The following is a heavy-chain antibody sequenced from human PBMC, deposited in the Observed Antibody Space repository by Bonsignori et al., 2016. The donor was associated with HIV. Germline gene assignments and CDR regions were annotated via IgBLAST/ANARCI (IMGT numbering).Heavy chain of an antibody. D-gene: IGHD1-26*01. CDR3: ARGKSGTYLGWFDP. CDR2: IYSSGST. J-gene: IGHJ5*02. Sequence: WIRQPPGKGLEWIGRIYSSGSTSYNPSLQSRVTISIDTSKNYLSLNVSSVTATDTAVYYCARGKSGTYLGWFDPWGQGTLVTVSS. V-gene: IGHV4-59*08.